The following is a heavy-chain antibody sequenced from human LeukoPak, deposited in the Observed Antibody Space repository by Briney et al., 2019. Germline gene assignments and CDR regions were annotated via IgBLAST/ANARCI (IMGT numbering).Heavy chain of an antibody. D-gene: IGHD6-6*01. CDR3: TRHKIISSSGGIFYYYMDV. Sequence: GGSLKLSCAASGFTFSGSAMHWVRQASGKGLEWVRRIRSKTNNYATAYAASVKGRFTISRDDSNNTAYLHMNSLKTEDTAVYYCTRHKIISSSGGIFYYYMDVWGKGTTVTVSS. J-gene: IGHJ6*03. V-gene: IGHV3-73*01. CDR2: IRSKTNNYAT. CDR1: GFTFSGSA.